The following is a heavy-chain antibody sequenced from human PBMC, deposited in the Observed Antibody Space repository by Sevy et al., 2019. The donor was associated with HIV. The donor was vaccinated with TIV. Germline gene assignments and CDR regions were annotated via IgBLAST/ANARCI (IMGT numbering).Heavy chain of an antibody. D-gene: IGHD4-17*01. CDR3: ARAPNYGGNSDFDY. Sequence: GGSLRLSCAASGFTFSSYSMNWVRQAPGKGLEWVSSISSSSSYIYYAYSVKGRFTISRDNAKNSLYLQMNSLRAEDTAVYYCARAPNYGGNSDFDYWGQGTLVTVSS. CDR2: ISSSSSYI. CDR1: GFTFSSYS. J-gene: IGHJ4*02. V-gene: IGHV3-21*01.